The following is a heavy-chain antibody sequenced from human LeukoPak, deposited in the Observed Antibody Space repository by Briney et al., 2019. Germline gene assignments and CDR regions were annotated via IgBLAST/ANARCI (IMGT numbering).Heavy chain of an antibody. J-gene: IGHJ4*02. D-gene: IGHD5-18*01. CDR1: GYTFISYY. V-gene: IGHV1-46*01. CDR3: ARGGYSFDY. Sequence: ASVKVSCKASGYTFISYYIHWVGQAPGQGREWMGIIYPNGGSTSYAQKFQGRVTMTRDMSTSTVYMELSSLRSEDTAVYFCARGGYSFDYWGQGTLVTVSS. CDR2: IYPNGGST.